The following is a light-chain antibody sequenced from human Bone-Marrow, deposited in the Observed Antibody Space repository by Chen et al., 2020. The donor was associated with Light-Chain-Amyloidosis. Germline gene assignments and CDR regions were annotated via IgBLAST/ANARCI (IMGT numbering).Light chain of an antibody. CDR2: DDS. J-gene: IGLJ3*02. V-gene: IGLV3-21*02. CDR3: QVWDRSSDRPV. CDR1: NIGSTS. Sequence: SYVLTQPSSVSVAPGQTATIACGGNNIGSTSVHWYQQTPGQAPLLVVYDDSDRPSGISERLSGTNSGNTATLTISRVEARDEADYYCQVWDRSSDRPVFGGVTKLTVL.